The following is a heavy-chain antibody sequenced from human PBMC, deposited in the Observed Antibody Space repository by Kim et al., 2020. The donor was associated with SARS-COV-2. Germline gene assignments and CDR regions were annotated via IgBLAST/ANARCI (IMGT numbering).Heavy chain of an antibody. V-gene: IGHV3-15*01. D-gene: IGHD2-2*01. CDR3: TTEYCSSTSCYLEEYYYYYGMDV. CDR2: IKSKTDGGTI. Sequence: GGSLRLSCAASGFTFSNAWMSWVRQAPGKGLEWVGRIKSKTDGGTIDYAAPVKGRFTISRDDSKNTLYLQMNSLKTEDTAVYYCTTEYCSSTSCYLEEYYYYYGMDVWGQGTTVTVSS. J-gene: IGHJ6*02. CDR1: GFTFSNAW.